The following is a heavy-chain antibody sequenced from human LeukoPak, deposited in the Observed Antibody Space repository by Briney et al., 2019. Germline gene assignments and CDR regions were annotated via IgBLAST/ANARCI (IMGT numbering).Heavy chain of an antibody. CDR1: GLTFSTSG. CDR3: ATETNGRHYDY. Sequence: GGPLRLSCRASGLTFSTSGLNGVRQARAKGREWVASIGPTGSERHHADSIKGRFAISRDNANNFLYLQMNSLRAEDTAVYYCATETNGRHYDYWGQGTLLTVSS. J-gene: IGHJ4*02. D-gene: IGHD1-14*01. CDR2: IGPTGSER. V-gene: IGHV3-21*06.